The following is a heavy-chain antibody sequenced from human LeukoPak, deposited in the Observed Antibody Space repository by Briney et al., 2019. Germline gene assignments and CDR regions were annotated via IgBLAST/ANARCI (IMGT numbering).Heavy chain of an antibody. V-gene: IGHV4-39*07. CDR1: GGSISSSSYY. D-gene: IGHD2-15*01. Sequence: PSETLSLTCTVSGGSISSSSYYWGWIRQPPGKGLEWIGSIYYSGSTYYNPSLKSRVTISVDTSKNQFSLKLSSVTAADTAVYYCARVLRKAAVADDYWGQGTLVTVSS. CDR2: IYYSGST. J-gene: IGHJ4*02. CDR3: ARVLRKAAVADDY.